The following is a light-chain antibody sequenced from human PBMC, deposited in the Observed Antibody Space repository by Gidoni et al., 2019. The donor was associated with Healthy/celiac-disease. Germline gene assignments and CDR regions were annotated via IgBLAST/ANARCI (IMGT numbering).Light chain of an antibody. Sequence: DIQMTQSPSSLSASVGDRVTITCRASQSISSYLNWYQQKPGKAPKLLIYGASSLQSGVPSRFSGSGSGTDFTLTISSLQPEDFATYYCQQSFSTLYTFGQGTKLVIK. CDR2: GAS. V-gene: IGKV1-39*01. CDR3: QQSFSTLYT. CDR1: QSISSY. J-gene: IGKJ2*01.